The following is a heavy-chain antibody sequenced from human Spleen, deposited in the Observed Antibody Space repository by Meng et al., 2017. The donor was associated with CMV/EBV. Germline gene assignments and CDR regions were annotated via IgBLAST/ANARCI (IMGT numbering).Heavy chain of an antibody. J-gene: IGHJ6*02. CDR2: IIPDVGTP. Sequence: SVKVSCKASGYTFTSYGISWVRQAPGQRPEWMGGIIPDVGTPDYAENFQGRVTMTTDESTSTAYMEMSSLRSDDTAVYYCATGGYDGSYYYGLEVWGQGTTVTVSS. CDR3: ATGGYDGSYYYGLEV. V-gene: IGHV1-69*05. CDR1: GYTFTSYG. D-gene: IGHD5-12*01.